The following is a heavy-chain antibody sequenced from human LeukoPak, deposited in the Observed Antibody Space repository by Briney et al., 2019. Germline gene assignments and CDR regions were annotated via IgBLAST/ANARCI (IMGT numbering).Heavy chain of an antibody. CDR2: ISGSGGST. V-gene: IGHV3-23*01. Sequence: GGALRHSCAASGFTFSSYAMSWVRQAPGKGLEWVSVISGSGGSTYYADSVKGRFTISKDNSKITLYLQMNSLRAEDTAVYYCAKDEYYYGSGKSLRVDYWGQGTLVTVSS. D-gene: IGHD3-10*01. CDR1: GFTFSSYA. J-gene: IGHJ4*02. CDR3: AKDEYYYGSGKSLRVDY.